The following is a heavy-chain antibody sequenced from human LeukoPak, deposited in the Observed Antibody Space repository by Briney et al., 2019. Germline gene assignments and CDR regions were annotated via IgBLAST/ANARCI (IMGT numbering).Heavy chain of an antibody. CDR3: ARDKWRVVPAVYYYYYYMDV. D-gene: IGHD2-2*01. CDR1: GYTFTGYY. Sequence: ASVKVSCKASGYTFTGYYMHWVRQAPGQGLEWMGWIKPNSGGTNYAQKLQGRVTMTRDTSISTAYMELSRLRSDDTAVYYCARDKWRVVPAVYYYYYYMDVWGKGTTVTVSS. J-gene: IGHJ6*03. V-gene: IGHV1-2*02. CDR2: IKPNSGGT.